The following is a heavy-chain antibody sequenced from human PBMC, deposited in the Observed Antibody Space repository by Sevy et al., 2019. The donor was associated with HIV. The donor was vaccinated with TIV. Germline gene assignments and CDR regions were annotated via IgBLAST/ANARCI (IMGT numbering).Heavy chain of an antibody. V-gene: IGHV3-21*01. CDR2: INAISSNI. D-gene: IGHD2-15*01. Sequence: GGSLRLSCAASGFTFGSYAMNWVRQAPGKGLEWVSSINAISSNIYYADSVKGRFTISRDNAENSLYLQMNSVRAEDTAVYYCARDLFSGGHAAYGYWGQGTLVTVSS. J-gene: IGHJ4*02. CDR1: GFTFGSYA. CDR3: ARDLFSGGHAAYGY.